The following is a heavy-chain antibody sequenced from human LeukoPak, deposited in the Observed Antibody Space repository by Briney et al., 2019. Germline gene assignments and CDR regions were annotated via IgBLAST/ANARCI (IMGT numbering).Heavy chain of an antibody. Sequence: GGSLRLSCAASGFTFSSYWMHWVRQAPGKGLVWVSRINSDGSTTSYADSVKGRFTISRDNAKHTLYLQMNSLRPEDTAVYFCARDLSEYGRFGELYYWGQGTLVTVSS. J-gene: IGHJ4*02. V-gene: IGHV3-74*01. CDR3: ARDLSEYGRFGELYY. CDR2: INSDGSTT. CDR1: GFTFSSYW. D-gene: IGHD3-10*01.